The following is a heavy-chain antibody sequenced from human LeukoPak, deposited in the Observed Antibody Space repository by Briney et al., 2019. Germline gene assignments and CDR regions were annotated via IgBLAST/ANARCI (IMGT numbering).Heavy chain of an antibody. Sequence: PSETLSLTCTVSGGSISSRSYYWGWVRQPPGKGLEWIGSIYDSGSTYYNPSLKSRATVSADTSKNQFSLKLSSLTAADTAVYYCARAAYCGGDCYLFDYWGQGTLVTVFS. J-gene: IGHJ4*02. CDR1: GGSISSRSYY. CDR3: ARAAYCGGDCYLFDY. CDR2: IYDSGST. D-gene: IGHD2-21*02. V-gene: IGHV4-39*01.